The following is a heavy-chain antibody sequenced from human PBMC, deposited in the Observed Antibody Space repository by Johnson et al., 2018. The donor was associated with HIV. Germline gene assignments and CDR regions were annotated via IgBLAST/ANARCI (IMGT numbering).Heavy chain of an antibody. Sequence: VQLVESGGGLVKPGGSLRLSCTASEFSFSDYSLRCLRQAPGKGLEWVSVIYSCGSTYYADSVKGRFTISRDNSKNTLYLQMNSLRAEDTAVYYCARDGDCSSTSCQDAFDIWGQGTMVTVSS. CDR3: ARDGDCSSTSCQDAFDI. CDR2: IYSCGST. D-gene: IGHD2-2*01. V-gene: IGHV3-66*01. J-gene: IGHJ3*02. CDR1: EFSFSDYS.